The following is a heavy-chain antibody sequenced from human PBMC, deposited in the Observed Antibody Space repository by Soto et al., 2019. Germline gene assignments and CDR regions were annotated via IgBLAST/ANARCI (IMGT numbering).Heavy chain of an antibody. CDR2: IVVGSGNT. D-gene: IGHD3-3*01. Sequence: SVKVSCKASGFTFTSSAVQWVRQARGQRLEWIGWIVVGSGNTNYAQKFQERVTITRDMSTSTAYMELSSLRSEDTAVYYCAAVPISDFWSGFQHYFDYWGQGTLVTVSS. CDR3: AAVPISDFWSGFQHYFDY. V-gene: IGHV1-58*01. CDR1: GFTFTSSA. J-gene: IGHJ4*02.